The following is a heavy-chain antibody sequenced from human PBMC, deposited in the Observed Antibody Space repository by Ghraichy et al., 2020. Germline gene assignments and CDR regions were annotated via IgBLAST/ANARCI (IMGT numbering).Heavy chain of an antibody. J-gene: IGHJ4*02. Sequence: SQTLSLTCDVSGGFISSYYWSWIRQPPGKGLEWIGYVFYSGSTNTNYNPSLKSRVTMSVDTSKNQFSLKLRSVTAADTAMYYCARARGATPPFDYWGQGTLVTVSS. CDR2: VFYSGSTNT. D-gene: IGHD1-1*01. CDR1: GGFISSYY. V-gene: IGHV4-59*01. CDR3: ARARGATPPFDY.